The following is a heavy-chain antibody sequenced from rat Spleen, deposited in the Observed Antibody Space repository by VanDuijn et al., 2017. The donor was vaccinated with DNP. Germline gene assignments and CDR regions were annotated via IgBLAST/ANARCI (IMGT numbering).Heavy chain of an antibody. V-gene: IGHV5-7*01. J-gene: IGHJ3*01. CDR1: GFTFTDYS. Sequence: EVQLVEPGGGLVQPGRSLKLSCAASGFTFTDYSLAWVRQAPTKGLEWVATISNDGSVTYYRDSVKGRFTIFRDNAQTTLYLQMDSLRSEDTATYYCTRRSPAFAYWGQGTLVTVSS. CDR2: ISNDGSVT. CDR3: TRRSPAFAY.